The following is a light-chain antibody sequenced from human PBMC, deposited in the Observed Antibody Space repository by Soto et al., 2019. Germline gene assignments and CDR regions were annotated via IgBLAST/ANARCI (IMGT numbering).Light chain of an antibody. CDR2: IDN. J-gene: IGLJ1*01. V-gene: IGLV1-44*01. CDR3: SAWDYSLNGRSV. CDR1: SSNIGSNT. Sequence: QSVLTQPPSASGTPGQRVTISCSGSSSNIGSNTLNWYQHLPGTDPKLLIYIDNQRTSGVPDRFSGSESGTAASLAISGLRSEDEDDDYCSAWDYSLNGRSVFGTGTKLTVL.